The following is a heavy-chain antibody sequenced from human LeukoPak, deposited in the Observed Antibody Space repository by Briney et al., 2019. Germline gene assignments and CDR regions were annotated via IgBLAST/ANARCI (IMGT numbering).Heavy chain of an antibody. D-gene: IGHD2-2*01. CDR1: GFTFASYA. CDR2: ISATDGST. V-gene: IGHV3-23*01. J-gene: IGHJ5*02. Sequence: GGSLRLSCAASGFTFASYAMTWLRQAPGKGLEWVSSISATDGSTYYAYSVRGRFTISRDNTKNTLFLQMSSLRAEDTALYYCVACSSASCYGDRFDPWGQGTLVTVSS. CDR3: VACSSASCYGDRFDP.